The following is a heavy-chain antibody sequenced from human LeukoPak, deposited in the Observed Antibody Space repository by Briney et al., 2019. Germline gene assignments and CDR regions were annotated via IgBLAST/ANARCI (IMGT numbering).Heavy chain of an antibody. D-gene: IGHD3-22*01. CDR1: GFTLSSYW. V-gene: IGHV3-74*01. CDR2: INSDGSIT. CDR3: TTMIEGGFDY. Sequence: GGSLRLSCATSGFTLSSYWMHWVRQVPGRGLVWVSRINSDGSITDYADSVKGRFTIARDTAQNTLHLQMNSLRVEDTAMYYCTTMIEGGFDYWGQGTLVTVSS. J-gene: IGHJ4*02.